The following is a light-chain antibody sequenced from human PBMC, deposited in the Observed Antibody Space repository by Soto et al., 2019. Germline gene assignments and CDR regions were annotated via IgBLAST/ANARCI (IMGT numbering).Light chain of an antibody. J-gene: IGLJ1*01. V-gene: IGLV1-44*01. CDR1: SSNIGRNS. CDR2: GNS. CDR3: SSKAASIRFV. Sequence: QSVLTQAPSVSGTPGQRVTITCSGSSSNIGRNSVNWYQHLPGTAPKLLTHGNSHRPSVVPDRISASKSGTSASLTVSALQADDEADYYCSSKAASIRFVFGTGTKGTAL.